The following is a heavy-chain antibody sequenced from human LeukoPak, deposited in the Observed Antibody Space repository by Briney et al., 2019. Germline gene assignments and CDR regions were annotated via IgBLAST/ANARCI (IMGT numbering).Heavy chain of an antibody. CDR2: IIPVFGTA. CDR3: ARARYSSSSPFDY. D-gene: IGHD6-6*01. CDR1: GGTFSSYA. Sequence: GASVKVSCKASGGTFSSYAISWVRQAPGQGLEWMGGIIPVFGTANYAQKFQGRVTITADESTSTAYMELSSLRSEDTAVYYCARARYSSSSPFDYWGQGTLVTVSS. V-gene: IGHV1-69*13. J-gene: IGHJ4*02.